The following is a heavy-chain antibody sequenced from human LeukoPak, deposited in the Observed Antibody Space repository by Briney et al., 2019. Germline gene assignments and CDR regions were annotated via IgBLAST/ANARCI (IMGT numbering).Heavy chain of an antibody. CDR2: IRYDGSNK. CDR1: GFTFSSYG. Sequence: GGSLRLSCAASGFTFSSYGMHWVRQAPGKGLEWVAFIRYDGSNKYYADSVKGRFTISRDNSKNTLYLQMNSLRAEDTAVYYCAREGDYYDSSGYYYFLYWGQGTLVTVSS. D-gene: IGHD3-22*01. V-gene: IGHV3-30*02. CDR3: AREGDYYDSSGYYYFLY. J-gene: IGHJ4*02.